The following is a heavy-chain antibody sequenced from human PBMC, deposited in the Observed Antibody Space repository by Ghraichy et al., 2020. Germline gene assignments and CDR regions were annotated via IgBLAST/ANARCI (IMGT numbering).Heavy chain of an antibody. D-gene: IGHD3-10*01. Sequence: ASVKVSCKASGYTFTGYYMHWVRQAPGQGLEWMGWINPNSGGTKYAQKFQGRVTMTRDTSISTAYMELNSLRSDDTAVYYCATKASGYITMPGAFDIWGQGAMVTVS. J-gene: IGHJ3*02. CDR2: INPNSGGT. CDR3: ATKASGYITMPGAFDI. CDR1: GYTFTGYY. V-gene: IGHV1-2*02.